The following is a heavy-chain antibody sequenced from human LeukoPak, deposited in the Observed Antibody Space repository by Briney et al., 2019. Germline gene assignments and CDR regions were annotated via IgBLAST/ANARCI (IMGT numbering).Heavy chain of an antibody. CDR1: GGSISSYY. CDR2: ICYSGST. CDR3: ARGAGCSSTSCYMHYYYGMDV. V-gene: IGHV4-59*01. J-gene: IGHJ6*02. Sequence: SETLSLTCTVSGGSISSYYWSWIRQPPGKGLEWIGYICYSGSTNYNPSLKSRVTISVDTSKNQFSLKLSSVTTADTAVYYCARGAGCSSTSCYMHYYYGMDVWGQGTTVTVSS. D-gene: IGHD2-2*02.